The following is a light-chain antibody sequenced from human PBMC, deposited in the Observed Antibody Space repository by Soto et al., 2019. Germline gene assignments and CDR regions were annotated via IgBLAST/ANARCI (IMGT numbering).Light chain of an antibody. CDR3: GSWDSSLSAYV. Sequence: QSVLTQPPSVSAAPGQKVTISCSGSSSNIGGNSVSWYQQFPGTAPKLLIYDDNKRPPGIPDRFSGSKSGTSATLGITGFQTGDEADYYCGSWDSSLSAYVFGTGTKV. V-gene: IGLV1-51*01. J-gene: IGLJ1*01. CDR2: DDN. CDR1: SSNIGGNS.